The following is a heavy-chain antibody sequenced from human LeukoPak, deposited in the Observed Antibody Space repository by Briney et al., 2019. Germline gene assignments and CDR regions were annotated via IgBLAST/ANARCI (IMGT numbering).Heavy chain of an antibody. Sequence: PSETLSLTCAVYGGSFSGYYWGWIRQPPGKGLEWIGEINHSGSTNYNPSLKSRVTISVDTSKNQFSLKLSSVTAADTAVYYCARIFSSSWYPGWFDPWGQGTLVTVSS. V-gene: IGHV4-34*01. J-gene: IGHJ5*02. CDR1: GGSFSGYY. D-gene: IGHD6-13*01. CDR3: ARIFSSSWYPGWFDP. CDR2: INHSGST.